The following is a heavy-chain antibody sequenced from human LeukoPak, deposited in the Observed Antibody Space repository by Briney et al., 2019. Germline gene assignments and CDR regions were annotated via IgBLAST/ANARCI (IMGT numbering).Heavy chain of an antibody. D-gene: IGHD2-21*02. V-gene: IGHV3-15*01. J-gene: IGHJ4*02. CDR3: TATAY. CDR2: IKSNGDGGTA. CDR1: GLSFSKAW. Sequence: GGSLRLSCAASGLSFSKAWMSWVRQAPGKGLEWVGRIKSNGDGGTADYAAPVKGRFTISRDDSKTTLYLQMNSLKIEDTAVYYCTATAYWGQGTLVTVSS.